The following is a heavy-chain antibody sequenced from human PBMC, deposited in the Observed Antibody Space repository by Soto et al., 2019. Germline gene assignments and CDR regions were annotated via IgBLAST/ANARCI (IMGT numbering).Heavy chain of an antibody. CDR1: GGPIRSSSHY. CDR3: AREGGYVDY. J-gene: IGHJ4*02. CDR2: IYESGDS. D-gene: IGHD1-1*01. Sequence: QLQLQESGPGLVKPSETLSLTCTVSGGPIRSSSHYWGWIRQTPGTGLEWIGSIYESGDSYYNPSLKSRVTIAVDTSKNQFSLKLISVTGADSAIYYCAREGGYVDYCGQGTLVTVSS. V-gene: IGHV4-39*02.